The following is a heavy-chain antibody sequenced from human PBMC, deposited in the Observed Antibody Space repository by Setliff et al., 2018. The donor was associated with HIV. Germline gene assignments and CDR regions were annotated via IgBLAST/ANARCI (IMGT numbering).Heavy chain of an antibody. CDR2: VTHSGTT. Sequence: PSETLSLTCNVSGASISSHSWTWIRQPPGKGLEWIGEVTHSGTTNYNPSLKSRVTISVDTSKNQFSLKLSSVTAADTAVFYCARLTTTYYYDSSAYYHPVWGQGTLVTVSS. J-gene: IGHJ4*02. CDR3: ARLTTTYYYDSSAYYHPV. V-gene: IGHV4-34*01. D-gene: IGHD3-22*01. CDR1: GASISSHS.